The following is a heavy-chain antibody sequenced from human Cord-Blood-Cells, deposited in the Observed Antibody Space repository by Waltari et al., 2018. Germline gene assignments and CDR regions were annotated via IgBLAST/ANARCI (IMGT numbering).Heavy chain of an antibody. CDR2: IIPIFGTA. J-gene: IGHJ6*02. D-gene: IGHD6-13*01. V-gene: IGHV1-69*12. CDR3: ASPLYSSSWYGNYYGMDV. Sequence: QVQLVQSGAEVKKPGSSVKVSCKASGGTFSSSAISWVRQAPGQGLEWMGGIIPIFGTANYAQKFQGRVTITADESTSTAYMELSSLRSEDTAVYYCASPLYSSSWYGNYYGMDVWGQGTTVTVSS. CDR1: GGTFSSSA.